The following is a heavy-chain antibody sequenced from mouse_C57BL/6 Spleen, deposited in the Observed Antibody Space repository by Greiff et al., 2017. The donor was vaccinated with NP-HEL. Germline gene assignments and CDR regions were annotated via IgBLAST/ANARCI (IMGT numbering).Heavy chain of an antibody. J-gene: IGHJ4*01. Sequence: EVKVEESGGGLVQPGGSMKLSCVASGFTFSNYWMNWVRQSPEKGLEWVAQIRLKSDNYATHYAESVKGRLTISRDDSKSSVYLQMNNLRAEDTGIYYCTRYYYAMDYWGQGTSVTVSS. CDR1: GFTFSNYW. CDR3: TRYYYAMDY. V-gene: IGHV6-3*01. CDR2: IRLKSDNYAT.